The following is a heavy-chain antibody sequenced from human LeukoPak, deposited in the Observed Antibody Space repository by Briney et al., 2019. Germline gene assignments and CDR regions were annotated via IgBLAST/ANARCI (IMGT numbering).Heavy chain of an antibody. CDR2: ITRSGIYI. V-gene: IGHV3-21*01. J-gene: IGHJ5*02. D-gene: IGHD6-13*01. Sequence: GGSLRLSCAASGFTFSSYSMNWVRQAPGKGLEWVSSITRSGIYIYYADPVKGRFTISRDNAKNSLYLQMNSLRAEDTAVYYCARDLSSSWYGAPAWGQGTLVIVSS. CDR3: ARDLSSSWYGAPA. CDR1: GFTFSSYS.